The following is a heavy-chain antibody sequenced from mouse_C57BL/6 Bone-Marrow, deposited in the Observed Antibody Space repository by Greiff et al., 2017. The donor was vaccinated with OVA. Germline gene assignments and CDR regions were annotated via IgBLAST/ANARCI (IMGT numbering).Heavy chain of an antibody. CDR1: GYTFTDYE. CDR3: TRSYSNYGDFDY. D-gene: IGHD2-5*01. V-gene: IGHV1-15*01. Sequence: QVQLQQSGAELVRPGASVTLSCTASGYTFTDYEMHWVKQTPVHGLEWIGAIDPETGGTAYNQKFKGKAILTADKSSSTAYMELRSLTSEDSAVYYCTRSYSNYGDFDYWGQGTTLTVSS. CDR2: IDPETGGT. J-gene: IGHJ2*01.